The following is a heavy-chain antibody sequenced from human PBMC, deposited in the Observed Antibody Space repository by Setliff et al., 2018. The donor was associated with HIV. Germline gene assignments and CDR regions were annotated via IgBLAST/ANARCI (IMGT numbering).Heavy chain of an antibody. V-gene: IGHV3-21*01. J-gene: IGHJ4*02. CDR3: ARGPYYYDSSGPFDY. CDR2: ISSSSSYI. D-gene: IGHD3-22*01. Sequence: GESLKISCAASGFTFSSYSMNWGRQAPGKGLEWVSSISSSSSYIYYADSVKGRFTISRDNAKNSLYLQMNSLRAEDTAVYYCARGPYYYDSSGPFDYWGQGTLVTVSS. CDR1: GFTFSSYS.